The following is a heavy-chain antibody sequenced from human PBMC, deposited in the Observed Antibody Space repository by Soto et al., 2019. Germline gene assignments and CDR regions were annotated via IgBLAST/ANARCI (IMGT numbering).Heavy chain of an antibody. CDR3: AQTMVRGAYSLYYFDY. CDR1: GGTFSSYA. J-gene: IGHJ4*02. CDR2: IIPIFGTA. V-gene: IGHV1-69*01. Sequence: QVQLVQSGAEVKKPGSSVKVSCKASGGTFSSYAISWVRQAPGQGLEWMGGIIPIFGTANYAQKFQGRVTITADESTSTAYMELSSLRSEDTAVYYCAQTMVRGAYSLYYFDYWGQGTLVTVSS. D-gene: IGHD3-10*01.